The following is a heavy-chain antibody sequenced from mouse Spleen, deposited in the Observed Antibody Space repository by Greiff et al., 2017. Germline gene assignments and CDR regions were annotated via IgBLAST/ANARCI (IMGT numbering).Heavy chain of an antibody. D-gene: IGHD2-3*01. J-gene: IGHJ2*01. CDR3: ARQIYDGSIFDY. CDR1: GFTFSDYY. CDR2: ISDGGSYT. Sequence: EVQGVESGGGLVKPGGSLKLSCAASGFTFSDYYMYWVRQTPEKGLEWVATISDGGSYTYYPDSVKGRFTISRENAKNTLYLEMSSLRSEDTAMYYCARQIYDGSIFDYWGQGTTLTVSS. V-gene: IGHV5-4*02.